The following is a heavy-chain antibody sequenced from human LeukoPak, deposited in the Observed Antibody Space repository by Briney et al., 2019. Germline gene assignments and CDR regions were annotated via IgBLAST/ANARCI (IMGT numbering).Heavy chain of an antibody. CDR1: GYTFTSYG. J-gene: IGHJ5*02. V-gene: IGHV1-18*01. Sequence: ASVKVSCKASGYTFTSYGISWVRQAPGQGLEWMGWISAYNGNTNYAQKFQGRVTITTDESTSTAYMELSSLRSEDTAVYYCARDHDSFDPWGQGTLVTVSS. D-gene: IGHD3-3*01. CDR3: ARDHDSFDP. CDR2: ISAYNGNT.